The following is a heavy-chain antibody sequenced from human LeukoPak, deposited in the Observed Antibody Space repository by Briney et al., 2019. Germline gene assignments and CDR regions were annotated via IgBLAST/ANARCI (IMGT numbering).Heavy chain of an antibody. CDR1: VGTFSSYA. CDR3: ARGVFYGDYVGDYYYMDV. J-gene: IGHJ6*03. D-gene: IGHD4-17*01. Sequence: ASVKVSCKASVGTFSSYAISWVRQAPGQGLEWMGWMNPNSGNTGYAQKFQGRVTMTRNTSISTAYMELSSLRSEDTAVYYCARGVFYGDYVGDYYYMDVWGKGTTVTVSS. V-gene: IGHV1-8*02. CDR2: MNPNSGNT.